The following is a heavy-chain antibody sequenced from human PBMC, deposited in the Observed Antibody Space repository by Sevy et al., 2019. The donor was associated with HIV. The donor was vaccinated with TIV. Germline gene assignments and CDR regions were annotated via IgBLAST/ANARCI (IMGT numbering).Heavy chain of an antibody. J-gene: IGHJ4*02. CDR2: IYYNGHI. V-gene: IGHV4-59*08. CDR1: GGSITSLY. D-gene: IGHD1-26*01. Sequence: SETLSLTCPVSGGSITSLYWNWIRQPPGKGLEWIANIYYNGHINYNPSLKSRVTLSRDTSKNQFSLRLSSVTAADTAMYYCAGENAWGRGYSWGQGTLVTVSS. CDR3: AGENAWGRGYS.